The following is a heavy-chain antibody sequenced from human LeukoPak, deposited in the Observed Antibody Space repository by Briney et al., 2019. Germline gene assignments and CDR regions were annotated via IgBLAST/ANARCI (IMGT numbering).Heavy chain of an antibody. D-gene: IGHD2-2*02. CDR3: ARTSIVVVPAAIWNYYYYYGMDV. CDR2: INTNTGNP. V-gene: IGHV7-4-1*01. J-gene: IGHJ6*02. Sequence: ASVKVSCKASGYTFTSYAMNWVRQAPGQGLEWMGWINTNTGNPTYAQGFTGRFVFSLDTSVSTAYLQICSLKAEDTAVYYCARTSIVVVPAAIWNYYYYYGMDVWGQGTTVTVSS. CDR1: GYTFTSYA.